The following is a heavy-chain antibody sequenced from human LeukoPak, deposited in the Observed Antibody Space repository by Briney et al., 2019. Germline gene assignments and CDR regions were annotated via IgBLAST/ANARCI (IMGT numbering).Heavy chain of an antibody. Sequence: GGSLRLSCAASSGFSFSLYTMNWVRQAPGKGLEWVSSISSESNYIYYADSLKGRFTISRDNAKKSLYLQMNNLRAEDTAVYHCATGRSCTTCYLPDYWGQGTLVTVSS. CDR1: SGFSFSLYT. CDR3: ATGRSCTTCYLPDY. D-gene: IGHD2-2*01. V-gene: IGHV3-21*01. J-gene: IGHJ4*02. CDR2: ISSESNYI.